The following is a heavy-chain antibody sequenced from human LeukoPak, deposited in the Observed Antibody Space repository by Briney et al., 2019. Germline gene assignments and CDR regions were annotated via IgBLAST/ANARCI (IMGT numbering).Heavy chain of an antibody. D-gene: IGHD3-3*01. CDR1: GGSISSYY. J-gene: IGHJ6*02. Sequence: PSETLSLTCTVSGGSISSYYWSWIRQPPGKGLEWIGYIYYSGISSYNPSLKSRLTISVDTSKNQFSLKQISVTAADTAVYYCARNPRSGYFPHYHYYGMDVWGQGTTVTVSS. V-gene: IGHV4-59*01. CDR3: ARNPRSGYFPHYHYYGMDV. CDR2: IYYSGIS.